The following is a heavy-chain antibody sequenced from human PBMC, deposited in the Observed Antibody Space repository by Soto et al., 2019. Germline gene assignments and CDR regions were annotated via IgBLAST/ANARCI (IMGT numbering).Heavy chain of an antibody. Sequence: ASVKVSCKASGYTFTGYYMHWVRQAPGQGLEWMGWINPNGGGTNYAQKFQGWVTMTRETSNSTAYMEMSRLRSDDTAVYYCARGARTTGTTTNDAFDIWGQGTMVTVSS. CDR1: GYTFTGYY. V-gene: IGHV1-2*04. D-gene: IGHD1-1*01. CDR2: INPNGGGT. CDR3: ARGARTTGTTTNDAFDI. J-gene: IGHJ3*02.